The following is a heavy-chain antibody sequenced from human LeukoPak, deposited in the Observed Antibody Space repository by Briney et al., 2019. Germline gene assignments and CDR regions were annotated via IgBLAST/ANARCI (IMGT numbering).Heavy chain of an antibody. D-gene: IGHD5-18*01. CDR3: ARAPGIQLWFPFDY. J-gene: IGHJ4*02. CDR1: GGTFSSHA. V-gene: IGHV1-69*13. CDR2: IIPIFGSA. Sequence: SVKVSCKASGGTFSSHAISWVRQAPGQGLEWLGGIIPIFGSANYAQKFQGRVTITADESTSTAYMELSSLRSEDTAVYYCARAPGIQLWFPFDYWGQGTLVTVSS.